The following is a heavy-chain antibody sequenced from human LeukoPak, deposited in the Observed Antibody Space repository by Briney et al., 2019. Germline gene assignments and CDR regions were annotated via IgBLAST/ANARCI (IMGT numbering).Heavy chain of an antibody. CDR1: GYTFTSYG. D-gene: IGHD3-22*01. CDR3: ATDYYDSRGFDY. CDR2: INGGNGNT. V-gene: IGHV1-3*01. J-gene: IGHJ4*02. Sequence: ASVKVSCKTSGYTFTSYGMHWVRQAPGQSLEWMGWINGGNGNTKYSEKFQGRVTIIRDTSASTAYMELSSLRSEDTAVYYCATDYYDSRGFDYWGQGTLVTVSS.